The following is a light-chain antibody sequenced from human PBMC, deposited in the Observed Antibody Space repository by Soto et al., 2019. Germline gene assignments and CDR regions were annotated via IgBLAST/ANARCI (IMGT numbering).Light chain of an antibody. CDR2: DVS. CDR3: CSYAGSYTYV. J-gene: IGLJ1*01. Sequence: QPALTQPRSVSGSPGQSVTISCTGTSSDVGIYNYVSWYQHHPGKAPKLMIYDVSKRPSGVPDRFSGSKSGNTASLTISGLQAEDEADYFCCSYAGSYTYVFGTGTKLTVL. CDR1: SSDVGIYNY. V-gene: IGLV2-11*01.